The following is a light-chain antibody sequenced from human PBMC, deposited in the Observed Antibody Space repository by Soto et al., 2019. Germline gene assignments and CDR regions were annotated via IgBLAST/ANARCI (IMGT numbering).Light chain of an antibody. V-gene: IGKV3D-20*01. CDR2: DAS. CDR3: QQYGNSPYT. J-gene: IGKJ2*01. CDR1: QCVSSSY. Sequence: EIVLTQSPATLSLSPGERATLSCGASQCVSSSYLAWYRQKPGLAPRLLIYDASSRATGIPDRFSGSGSGTDFTLTISRLEPEDFAVYYCQQYGNSPYTFGQGNKLEIK.